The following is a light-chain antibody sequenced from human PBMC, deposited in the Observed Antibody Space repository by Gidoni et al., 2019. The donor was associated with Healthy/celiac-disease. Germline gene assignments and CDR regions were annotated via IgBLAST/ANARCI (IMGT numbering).Light chain of an antibody. J-gene: IGKJ1*01. Sequence: DIQMTQSPSSLSASVGHRVTITCRASQSISSYLNWYQQKPGKAPKLLIYAASSLQSGVPSRFSGSGSGTDFTLTISSLQPEDFATYYCQQSYSTPTTFGQGTKVEIK. CDR1: QSISSY. CDR2: AAS. CDR3: QQSYSTPTT. V-gene: IGKV1-39*01.